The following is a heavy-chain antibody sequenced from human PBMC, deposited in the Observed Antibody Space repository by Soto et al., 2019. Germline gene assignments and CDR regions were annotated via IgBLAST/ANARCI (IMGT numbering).Heavy chain of an antibody. CDR2: INHSGST. V-gene: IGHV4-34*01. CDR3: ARAYDYVWGSYRPASRYFDY. D-gene: IGHD3-16*02. Sequence: PSETLSLTCAVYGGSFSGYYWSWIRQPPGKGLEWIGEINHSGSTNYNPSLKSRVTISVDTSKNQFSLKLSSVTAADTAVYYCARAYDYVWGSYRPASRYFDYWGQGTLVTVS. CDR1: GGSFSGYY. J-gene: IGHJ4*02.